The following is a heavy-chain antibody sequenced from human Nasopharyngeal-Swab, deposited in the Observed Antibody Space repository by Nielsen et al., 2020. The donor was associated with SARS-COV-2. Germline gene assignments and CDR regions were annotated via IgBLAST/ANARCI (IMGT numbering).Heavy chain of an antibody. J-gene: IGHJ4*02. Sequence: ASVQVSCKASGSTFTSSDINWVRQATGQGLEWMGWMNPNSGNTGYAQKFQGRVTMTRNTSIRTAYMELSSLRSEDTAVYYCARGGVGAVGGALDYWGQGTQVTVSS. CDR3: ARGGVGAVGGALDY. CDR2: MNPNSGNT. D-gene: IGHD1-26*01. CDR1: GSTFTSSD. V-gene: IGHV1-8*01.